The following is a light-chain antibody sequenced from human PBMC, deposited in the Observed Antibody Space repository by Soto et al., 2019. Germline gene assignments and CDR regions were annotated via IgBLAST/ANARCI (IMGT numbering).Light chain of an antibody. CDR1: QSISSW. J-gene: IGKJ1*01. CDR3: QQYNGT. CDR2: KAS. V-gene: IGKV1-5*03. Sequence: IHLTQSPSSLSASLLYRVTITCRASQSISSWLAWYQQKPGKAPKLLIYKASSLESGVPSRFSGSGSGTEFTLTISSLQPDDFATYYCQQYNGTFGQGTKVDIK.